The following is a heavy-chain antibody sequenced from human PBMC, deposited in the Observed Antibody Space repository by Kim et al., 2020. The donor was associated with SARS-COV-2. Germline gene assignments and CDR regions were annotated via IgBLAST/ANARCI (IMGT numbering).Heavy chain of an antibody. D-gene: IGHD3-22*01. J-gene: IGHJ4*02. V-gene: IGHV1-69*13. Sequence: SVKVSCKASGGTFSSYAISWVRQAPGQGLEWMGGIIPIFGTANYAQKFQGRVTITADESTSTAYMELSSLRSEDTAVYYCAREGSRYYDSSGYYYEPNFDYWGQGTLVTVSS. CDR2: IIPIFGTA. CDR3: AREGSRYYDSSGYYYEPNFDY. CDR1: GGTFSSYA.